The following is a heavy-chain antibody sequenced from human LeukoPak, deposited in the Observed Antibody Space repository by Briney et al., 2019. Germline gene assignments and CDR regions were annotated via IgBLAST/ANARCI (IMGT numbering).Heavy chain of an antibody. D-gene: IGHD6-19*01. CDR2: ISYDGSNK. V-gene: IGHV3-30*04. J-gene: IGHJ4*02. Sequence: QSGGSLRLSCAASGFTFSGYAMHWVRQAPGKGLEWVAVISYDGSNKYYADSVKGRFTISRDNSKNTLYLQMNSLKAEDTAVYYCARDGYSSGWSHDGFFDYWGQGTLVTVSS. CDR1: GFTFSGYA. CDR3: ARDGYSSGWSHDGFFDY.